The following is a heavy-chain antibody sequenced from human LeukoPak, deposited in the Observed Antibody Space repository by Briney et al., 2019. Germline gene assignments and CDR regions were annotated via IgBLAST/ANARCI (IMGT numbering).Heavy chain of an antibody. CDR3: ARENQGDYGSTFDY. CDR2: IYHSGST. V-gene: IGHV4-38-2*02. D-gene: IGHD4-17*01. CDR1: GYSISSGYY. J-gene: IGHJ4*02. Sequence: PSETLSLTCTVSGYSISSGYYWGWIRQPPGKGLEWIGSIYHSGSTYYNPSLKSRVTISVDTSKNQFSLKLSSVTAADTAVYYCARENQGDYGSTFDYWGQGTLVTVSS.